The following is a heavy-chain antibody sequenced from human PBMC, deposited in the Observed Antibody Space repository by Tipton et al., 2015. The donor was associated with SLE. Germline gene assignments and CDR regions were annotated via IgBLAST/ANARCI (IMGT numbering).Heavy chain of an antibody. V-gene: IGHV3-33*01. CDR1: GFTFSNYG. CDR2: IWFDGSHK. Sequence: SLRLSCAASGFTFSNYGMHWVRQAPGKGLEWVAGIWFDGSHKDHADSVKGRFTISRDNSKNTLYLQMNSLRAEDTAVYYCARGWVGDLLFWYYFDYWGQGTLVTVSS. D-gene: IGHD2-21*01. CDR3: ARGWVGDLLFWYYFDY. J-gene: IGHJ4*02.